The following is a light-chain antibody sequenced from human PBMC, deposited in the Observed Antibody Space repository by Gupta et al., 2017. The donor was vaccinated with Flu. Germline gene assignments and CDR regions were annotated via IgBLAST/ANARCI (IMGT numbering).Light chain of an antibody. CDR3: QQENSPPNT. V-gene: IGKV1-16*01. CDR2: ATS. CDR1: QDINIF. Sequence: PSSLSASVGDRVTITCRASQDINIFLAWFQQKPGKTPKSLIYATSHLESGVPSRFSGSGSGSTFTLTISILQPEDFATYYCQQENSPPNTFGHGTKVDV. J-gene: IGKJ3*01.